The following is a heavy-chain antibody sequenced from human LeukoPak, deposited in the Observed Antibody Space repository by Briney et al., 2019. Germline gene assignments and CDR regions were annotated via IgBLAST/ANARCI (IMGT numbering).Heavy chain of an antibody. CDR1: GFTFSSHW. J-gene: IGHJ4*02. Sequence: PGGSLRPSCAASGFTFSSHWMTWVRQAPGKGLEWVANIKQGGSDIYYVDSVKGRFTISRDNAKNSLYLQMSSLRAEDTAVYYCARGPNFGDYVDFLDYWGQGALVTVSS. CDR2: IKQGGSDI. D-gene: IGHD4-17*01. V-gene: IGHV3-7*01. CDR3: ARGPNFGDYVDFLDY.